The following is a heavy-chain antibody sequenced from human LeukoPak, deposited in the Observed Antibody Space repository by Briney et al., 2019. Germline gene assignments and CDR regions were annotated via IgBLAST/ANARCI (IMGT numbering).Heavy chain of an antibody. Sequence: SQTLSLTCAVSGGSISSGGYSWSWIRQPPGKGLEWIGYIYHSGSTCYNPSLKSRVTISVDRSKNQFSLKLSSVTAADTAVYYCARVGGYYYDSSGYELHAFDIWGQGTMVTVSS. D-gene: IGHD3-22*01. CDR1: GGSISSGGYS. CDR2: IYHSGST. V-gene: IGHV4-30-2*01. J-gene: IGHJ3*02. CDR3: ARVGGYYYDSSGYELHAFDI.